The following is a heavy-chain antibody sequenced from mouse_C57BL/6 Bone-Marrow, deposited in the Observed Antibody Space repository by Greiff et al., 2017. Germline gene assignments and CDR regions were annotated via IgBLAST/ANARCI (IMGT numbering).Heavy chain of an antibody. CDR3: ARLASYYFDY. J-gene: IGHJ2*01. Sequence: EVQRVESGGGLVKPGGSLQLSCAASGFTFSDYGMHWVRQAPEKGLEWVAYISSGSSTIYYADTVKCRFTISRDNAKNTLFLQMTSLRSEDTAMYYCARLASYYFDYWGQGTTLTVSS. V-gene: IGHV5-17*01. CDR1: GFTFSDYG. CDR2: ISSGSSTI.